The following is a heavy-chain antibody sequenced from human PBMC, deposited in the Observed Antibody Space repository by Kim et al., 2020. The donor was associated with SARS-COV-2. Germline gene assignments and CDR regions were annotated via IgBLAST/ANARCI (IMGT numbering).Heavy chain of an antibody. D-gene: IGHD2-15*01. Sequence: GGSLRLSCAAAGFTFSAHSMNWVRQAPGKGLEWVSSISDNGIYIYYGDSVKGRFTTSRDNAENSLHLQMNSLRAEDTAIYYCAKHCRVSTFCFEKWGQGTLVTVSS. CDR3: AKHCRVSTFCFEK. V-gene: IGHV3-21*06. J-gene: IGHJ4*02. CDR1: GFTFSAHS. CDR2: ISDNGIYI.